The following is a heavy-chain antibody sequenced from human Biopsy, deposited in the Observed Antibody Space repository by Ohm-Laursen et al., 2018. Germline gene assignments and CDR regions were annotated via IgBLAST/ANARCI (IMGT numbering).Heavy chain of an antibody. Sequence: SETLSLTCNVSGGDINNYYWSWIRQPAGKGLEWIGRTYKGGNTNHNPSLKSRVTMSVDTSKKQLSLRLRSVTAADTAMYYCASVVLGPTNDAFDLWGQGTMVVVSS. CDR3: ASVVLGPTNDAFDL. D-gene: IGHD3-22*01. V-gene: IGHV4-4*07. CDR1: GGDINNYY. J-gene: IGHJ3*01. CDR2: TYKGGNT.